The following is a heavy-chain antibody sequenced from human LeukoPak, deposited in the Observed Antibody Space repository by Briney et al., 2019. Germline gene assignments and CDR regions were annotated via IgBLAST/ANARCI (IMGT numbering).Heavy chain of an antibody. CDR3: AKALMVRGRDNWFDP. Sequence: GGSLRLSCAASGFTFSSYGMHWVRQAPGKGLEWVAFMRYDGSNKYYADSVKGRFTISRDNSKNTLYLQMNSLRAGDTAVYYCAKALMVRGRDNWFDPWGQGTLVTVSS. D-gene: IGHD3-10*01. CDR1: GFTFSSYG. CDR2: MRYDGSNK. J-gene: IGHJ5*02. V-gene: IGHV3-30*02.